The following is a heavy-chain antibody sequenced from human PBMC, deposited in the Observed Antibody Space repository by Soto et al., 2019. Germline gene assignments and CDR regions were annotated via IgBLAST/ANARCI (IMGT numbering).Heavy chain of an antibody. Sequence: QVQLVESGGGVVQPGRSLRLSCAASGFTFSSYGMHWVRQAPGKGLEWVAVISYDGSNKYYADSVKGRFTISRDNSKNRLYQQMNSLKAGDKAVDYCAKENIGYCSGGSCYPEVGFDYWGQGTLVTVSS. D-gene: IGHD2-15*01. CDR3: AKENIGYCSGGSCYPEVGFDY. CDR2: ISYDGSNK. CDR1: GFTFSSYG. J-gene: IGHJ4*02. V-gene: IGHV3-30*18.